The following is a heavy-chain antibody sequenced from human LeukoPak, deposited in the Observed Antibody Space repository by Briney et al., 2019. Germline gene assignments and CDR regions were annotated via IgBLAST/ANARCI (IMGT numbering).Heavy chain of an antibody. Sequence: GGSLRLSCAASGFTFSNHYMHWVRQAPGKGLEWVSVIYSGGSTYYVDSVKGRFTISRHNSKNTLYLQMNSLRAEDTAVYYCARDRGLGYFDYWGQGTLVTVSS. CDR2: IYSGGST. CDR1: GFTFSNHY. D-gene: IGHD6-19*01. CDR3: ARDRGLGYFDY. V-gene: IGHV3-53*04. J-gene: IGHJ4*02.